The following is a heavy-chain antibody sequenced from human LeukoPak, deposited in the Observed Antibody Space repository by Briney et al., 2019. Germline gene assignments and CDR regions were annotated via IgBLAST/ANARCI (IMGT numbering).Heavy chain of an antibody. D-gene: IGHD5-12*01. Sequence: PGGSLRLSCAASGFTLSTYWMSWVRQAPGKGLEWVANTNQEGSENYYVDYVKGRFTISKDNAKNAVYLQMNSLRAEDTAVYYCARDPKWLDYWGQGTLVTVSS. CDR3: ARDPKWLDY. CDR2: TNQEGSEN. J-gene: IGHJ4*02. CDR1: GFTLSTYW. V-gene: IGHV3-7*01.